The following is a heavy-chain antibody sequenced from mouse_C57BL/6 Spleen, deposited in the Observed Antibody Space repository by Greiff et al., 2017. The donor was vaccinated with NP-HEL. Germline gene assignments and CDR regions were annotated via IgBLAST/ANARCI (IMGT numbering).Heavy chain of an antibody. V-gene: IGHV3-1*01. CDR1: GYSITSGYD. CDR3: ARGAVVPYFDY. J-gene: IGHJ2*01. D-gene: IGHD1-1*01. CDR2: ISYSGST. Sequence: ESGPGMVKPSQSLSLTCTVTGYSITSGYDWHWIRHFPGNKLEWMGYISYSGSTNYNPSLKSRISITHDTSKNHFFLKLNSVTTEDTATYYCARGAVVPYFDYWGQGTTLTVSS.